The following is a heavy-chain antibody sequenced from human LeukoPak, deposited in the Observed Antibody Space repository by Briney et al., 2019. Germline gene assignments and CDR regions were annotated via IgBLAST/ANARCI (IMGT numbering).Heavy chain of an antibody. CDR1: GFTFSSYS. J-gene: IGHJ5*02. CDR3: ARVGYSSGWYGWFDP. Sequence: GGSLRLSCAASGFTFSSYSMNWVRQAPGKGLEWVSSISSSSSYIYYADSVKGRFTISRDNAKNSLSLQMNSLRAEDTAVYYCARVGYSSGWYGWFDPWGQGARVTVSS. CDR2: ISSSSSYI. V-gene: IGHV3-21*01. D-gene: IGHD6-19*01.